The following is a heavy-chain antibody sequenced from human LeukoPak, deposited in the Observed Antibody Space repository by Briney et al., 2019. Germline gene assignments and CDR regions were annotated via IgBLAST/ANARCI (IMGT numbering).Heavy chain of an antibody. CDR3: ARVRSSGLLRFLEWGPIGGDY. Sequence: ASVKVSCXASGYTFTNYDINWVRQATGQGLEWMGWMNPNSGNTGYAQKFQGRVTITRNTSISTAYMELSSLRSEDTAVYYCARVRSSGLLRFLEWGPIGGDYWGQGTLVTVSS. CDR2: MNPNSGNT. V-gene: IGHV1-8*03. J-gene: IGHJ4*02. CDR1: GYTFTNYD. D-gene: IGHD3-3*01.